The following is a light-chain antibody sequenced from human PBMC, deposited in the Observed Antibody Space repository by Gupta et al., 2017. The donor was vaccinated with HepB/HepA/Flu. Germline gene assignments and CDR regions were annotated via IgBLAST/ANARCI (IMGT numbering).Light chain of an antibody. CDR2: SKN. CDR1: SSNIGNND. V-gene: IGLV1-44*01. Sequence: QSVLTQPPSASGTPGQRVTISCSGGSSNIGNNDVVWYQQLPGTAPKLLIYSKNQRPSGVPDRFAGSKSGTSASLAISGLQSEDEAGDACAAWDDSLQGWVFGGGTKLTVL. J-gene: IGLJ3*02. CDR3: AAWDDSLQGWV.